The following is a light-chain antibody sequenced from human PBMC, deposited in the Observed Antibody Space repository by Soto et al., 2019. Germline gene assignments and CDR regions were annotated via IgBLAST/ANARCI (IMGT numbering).Light chain of an antibody. Sequence: DIQMTQSPSTLSASIGDRVTITCRASQSINNRLAWYQQMPGKAPNLLIYDASSLESGVPSRFRGSGSETEFTLTISSLQPDDFATYYCQHDNSYSEAFGQGTKV. J-gene: IGKJ1*01. CDR3: QHDNSYSEA. CDR1: QSINNR. V-gene: IGKV1-5*01. CDR2: DAS.